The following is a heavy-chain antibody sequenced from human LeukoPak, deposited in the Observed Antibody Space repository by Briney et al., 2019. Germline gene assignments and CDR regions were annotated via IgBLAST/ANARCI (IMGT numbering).Heavy chain of an antibody. V-gene: IGHV3-23*01. CDR2: ISGSGGST. J-gene: IGHJ5*01. CDR3: AKEGGYSNRRWFDS. D-gene: IGHD5-12*01. CDR1: GFTFSSYA. Sequence: GGSLRLSCAASGFTFSSYAMSWVRQAPGKGLEWVSAISGSGGSTYYVDSVKGRFTISRDNSKKTLYLQMNSLRAEDTAVYYCAKEGGYSNRRWFDSWGQGTLVSVSS.